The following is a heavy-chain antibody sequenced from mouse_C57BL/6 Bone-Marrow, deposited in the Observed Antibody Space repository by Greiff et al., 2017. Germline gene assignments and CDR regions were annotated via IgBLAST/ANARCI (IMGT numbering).Heavy chain of an antibody. CDR3: ARGFITTVVANFDY. J-gene: IGHJ2*01. CDR2: IDPSDSET. Sequence: QVQLQQPGAELVRPGSSVKLSCEASGYTFTSYWMHWVKQRPIQGLEWIGNIDPSDSETHYNQKFKDKATLTVDKSSSTAYMQLSSLTSEDSAVYYCARGFITTVVANFDYWGQGTTLTVSS. CDR1: GYTFTSYW. V-gene: IGHV1-52*01. D-gene: IGHD1-1*01.